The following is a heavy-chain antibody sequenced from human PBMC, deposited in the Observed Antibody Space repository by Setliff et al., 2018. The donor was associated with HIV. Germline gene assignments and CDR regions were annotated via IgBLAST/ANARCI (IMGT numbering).Heavy chain of an antibody. CDR2: IRTKANNYAT. D-gene: IGHD6-13*01. V-gene: IGHV3-73*01. J-gene: IGHJ6*03. CDR3: TRQIGVAAAGTGGGYYYYYMDV. CDR1: GFTFSGSA. Sequence: GGSLRLSCAASGFTFSGSAMHWVRQASGKGLEWVGRIRTKANNYATAYAASVKGRFTISRDDSKNTAYLQMNSLKTEDTAVYYCTRQIGVAAAGTGGGYYYYYMDVLGKGTTVTVS.